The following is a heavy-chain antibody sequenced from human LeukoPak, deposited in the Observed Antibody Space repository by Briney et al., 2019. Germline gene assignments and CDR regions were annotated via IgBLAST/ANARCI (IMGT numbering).Heavy chain of an antibody. V-gene: IGHV3-23*01. Sequence: GGSLRLSCAASGFTFSNCAMSWVRQAPEKGLEWVSGISGSGSSTYYADSVKGRFAISRDNSENTLSLQMNSLRADNTAIYYCAKSCNSGNCYYNYWGQGTLVTVSS. J-gene: IGHJ4*02. CDR1: GFTFSNCA. D-gene: IGHD2/OR15-2a*01. CDR3: AKSCNSGNCYYNY. CDR2: ISGSGSST.